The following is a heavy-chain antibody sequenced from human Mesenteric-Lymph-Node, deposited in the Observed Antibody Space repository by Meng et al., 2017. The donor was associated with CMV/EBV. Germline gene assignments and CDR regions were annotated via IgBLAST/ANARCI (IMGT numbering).Heavy chain of an antibody. J-gene: IGHJ3*02. CDR3: ARDRLRYCSSTSCPDAFDI. Sequence: GESLKISCAASGFTVSSHYMSWVRQAPGKGLEWVSVIYSGGSTYYADSVKGRFTISRDNSKNTLYLQMNSLRAEDTAVYYCARDRLRYCSSTSCPDAFDIWGQGTMVTVSS. V-gene: IGHV3-66*02. D-gene: IGHD2-2*01. CDR2: IYSGGST. CDR1: GFTVSSHY.